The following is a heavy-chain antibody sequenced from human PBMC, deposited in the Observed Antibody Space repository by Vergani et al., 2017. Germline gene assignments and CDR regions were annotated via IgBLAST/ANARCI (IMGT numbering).Heavy chain of an antibody. Sequence: QVQLVQSGAEVKKPGASVQVSCKASGYTFTSYDINWVRQATGQGLEWMGWMNPNSGNTGYAQKFQGRVTMTRNTSISTAYMELSSLRSEDTAVYYCARAWRYCSCTSCSYNWFDPWGQGTLVTVSS. J-gene: IGHJ5*02. V-gene: IGHV1-8*01. D-gene: IGHD2-2*01. CDR1: GYTFTSYD. CDR3: ARAWRYCSCTSCSYNWFDP. CDR2: MNPNSGNT.